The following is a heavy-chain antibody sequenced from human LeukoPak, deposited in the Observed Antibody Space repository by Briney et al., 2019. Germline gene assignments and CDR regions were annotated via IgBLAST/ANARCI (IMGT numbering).Heavy chain of an antibody. Sequence: GGSLRLSCAASGFTVSSNYMSWVRQAPGKGLEWVSYISSSGSTIYYADSVKGRFTISRDNAKNSLYLQMNSLRAEDTAVYYCARDRAGTAMPMISYYYYYMDVWGKGTTVTVSS. CDR3: ARDRAGTAMPMISYYYYYMDV. V-gene: IGHV3-11*04. CDR2: ISSSGSTI. CDR1: GFTVSSNY. D-gene: IGHD5-18*01. J-gene: IGHJ6*03.